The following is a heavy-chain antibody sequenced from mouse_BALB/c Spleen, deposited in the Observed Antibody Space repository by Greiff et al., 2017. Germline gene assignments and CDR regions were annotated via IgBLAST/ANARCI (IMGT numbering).Heavy chain of an antibody. CDR1: GYTFTSYY. D-gene: IGHD2-1*01. CDR2: INPSNGGT. Sequence: VQLQQSGAELVKPGASVKLSCKASGYTFTSYYMYWVKQRPGQGLEWIGEINPSNGGTNFNEKFKSKATLTVDKSSSTAYMQLSSLTSEDSAVYYCTRDYYGNYFYAMDYWGQGTSVTVSS. V-gene: IGHV1S81*02. CDR3: TRDYYGNYFYAMDY. J-gene: IGHJ4*01.